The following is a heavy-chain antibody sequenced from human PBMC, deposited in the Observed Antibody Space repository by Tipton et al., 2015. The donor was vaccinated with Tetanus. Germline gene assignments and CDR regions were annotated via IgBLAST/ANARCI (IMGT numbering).Heavy chain of an antibody. CDR1: GGSLFSGSFY. CDR3: ARESITIFGVVSIDY. J-gene: IGHJ4*02. CDR2: IYYNGNT. V-gene: IGHV4-39*07. D-gene: IGHD3-3*01. Sequence: TLSLTCTVSGGSLFSGSFYWAWIRQPPGKGLEWIGNIYYNGNTYYLSSLKSRVTISADTSKNQFSLSLRSVTAADTAVYYCARESITIFGVVSIDYWGQGTLVTVSS.